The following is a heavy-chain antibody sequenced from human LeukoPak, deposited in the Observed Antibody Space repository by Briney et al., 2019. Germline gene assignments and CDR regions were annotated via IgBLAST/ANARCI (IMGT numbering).Heavy chain of an antibody. CDR2: MNPNSGNT. J-gene: IGHJ4*02. CDR1: GYTFPSYD. D-gene: IGHD2-15*01. Sequence: ASVKVSCKASGYTFPSYDINWVRQASGLGLEWMGWMNPNSGNTGYAQKFQGRVAMTRNTSISTAYMELSSLRSEDTAVYYCAREGYCSGGSCYGASFGFDYWGQGTLVTVSS. CDR3: AREGYCSGGSCYGASFGFDY. V-gene: IGHV1-8*01.